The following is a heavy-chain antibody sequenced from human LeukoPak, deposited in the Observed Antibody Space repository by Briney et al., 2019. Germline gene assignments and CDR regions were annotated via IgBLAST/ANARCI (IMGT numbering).Heavy chain of an antibody. D-gene: IGHD4/OR15-4a*01. CDR2: IIPIFGTA. CDR1: GYTFTSYY. CDR3: ARANFRDAFDI. V-gene: IGHV1-69*13. Sequence: ASVKVSCKASGYTFTSYYMHWVRQAPGQGVEWMGGIIPIFGTANYAQKFQGRVTITADESTSTAYMELSSLRSEDTAVYYCARANFRDAFDIWGQGTMVTVSS. J-gene: IGHJ3*02.